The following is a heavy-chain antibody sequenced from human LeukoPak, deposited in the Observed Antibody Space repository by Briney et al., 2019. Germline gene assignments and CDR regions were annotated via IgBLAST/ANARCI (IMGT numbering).Heavy chain of an antibody. Sequence: GGSLRLSCSASGFNFSAYWMTWVRQAPGKGLEWVANIKDDGSDKYYLQSVKGRFTISRDNAKNSLYLQMNSLRAEDTAVYYCARDEQQDSSSWYISRGHYYYMDVWGKGTTVTVSS. J-gene: IGHJ6*03. D-gene: IGHD6-13*01. CDR2: IKDDGSDK. V-gene: IGHV3-7*01. CDR3: ARDEQQDSSSWYISRGHYYYMDV. CDR1: GFNFSAYW.